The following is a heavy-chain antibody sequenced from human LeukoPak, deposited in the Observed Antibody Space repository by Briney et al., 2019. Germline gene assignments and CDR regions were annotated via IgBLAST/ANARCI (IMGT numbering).Heavy chain of an antibody. CDR1: GFTFGNYW. J-gene: IGHJ4*02. CDR3: VSGYCSSTTCYRGAY. D-gene: IGHD2-2*03. Sequence: PGGSLRLSCAASGFTFGNYWMHWVRQAPGKGLLWVSRISDDGSSANYADSVQGRFTISRDNAKNTVYLQMHSLRAEGTAVYYCVSGYCSSTTCYRGAYWGQGTLVTVSS. V-gene: IGHV3-74*01. CDR2: ISDDGSSA.